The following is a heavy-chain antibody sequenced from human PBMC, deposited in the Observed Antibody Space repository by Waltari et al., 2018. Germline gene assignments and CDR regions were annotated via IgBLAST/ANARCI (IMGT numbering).Heavy chain of an antibody. J-gene: IGHJ6*03. Sequence: QVQLQESGPGLVKPSETLSLTCTVSGGSISSYYWSWIRQPAGKGLEWIGRIYTSGSTNYHPSLKSRVTMSVDTSKNQFSLKLSSVTAADTAVYYCARAARSPLLKGYYYYYMDVWGKGTTVTISS. CDR2: IYTSGST. V-gene: IGHV4-4*07. D-gene: IGHD6-6*01. CDR3: ARAARSPLLKGYYYYYMDV. CDR1: GGSISSYY.